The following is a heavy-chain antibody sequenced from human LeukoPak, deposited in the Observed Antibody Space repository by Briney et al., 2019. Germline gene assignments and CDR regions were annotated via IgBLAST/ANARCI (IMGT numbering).Heavy chain of an antibody. CDR3: AKDTGIRITMIVVY. CDR1: GFTFSSYG. CDR2: ISYDGSNK. V-gene: IGHV3-30*18. Sequence: PGRSLRLSCAASGFTFSSYGMHWVRQAPGKGLEWVAVISYDGSNKYYADSVKGRFTISRDNSKNTLYLQMNSLRAEDTAVYYCAKDTGIRITMIVVYWGQGTLVTVSS. D-gene: IGHD3-22*01. J-gene: IGHJ4*02.